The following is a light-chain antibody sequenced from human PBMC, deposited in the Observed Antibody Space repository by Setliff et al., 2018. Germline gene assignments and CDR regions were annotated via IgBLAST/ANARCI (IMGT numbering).Light chain of an antibody. J-gene: IGLJ1*01. CDR1: SSNIGRYT. CDR3: AAWDDSRLGYV. V-gene: IGLV1-44*01. CDR2: TNS. Sequence: QSVLAQPPSASGTPGQRVTISCSGSSSNIGRYTVNWYQQLPGTAPKLLIYTNSQRPSGVPDRFSGSKSGTSGSLAISGLQSEDEADYYCAAWDDSRLGYVFGTGTKVTVL.